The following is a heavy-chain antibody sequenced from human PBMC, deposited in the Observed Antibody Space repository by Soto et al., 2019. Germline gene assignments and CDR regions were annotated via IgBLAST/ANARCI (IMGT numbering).Heavy chain of an antibody. V-gene: IGHV4-39*07. D-gene: IGHD6-13*01. J-gene: IGHJ4*02. Sequence: PSETLSLTCTVSGGSISSSSYYWGWIRQPPGKGLEWIGEINHSGSTNYNPSLKSRVTISVDTSKNQFSLKLSSVTAADTAVYYCARGSAAGTKAPFDYWGQGTLVTVSS. CDR3: ARGSAAGTKAPFDY. CDR2: INHSGST. CDR1: GGSISSSSYY.